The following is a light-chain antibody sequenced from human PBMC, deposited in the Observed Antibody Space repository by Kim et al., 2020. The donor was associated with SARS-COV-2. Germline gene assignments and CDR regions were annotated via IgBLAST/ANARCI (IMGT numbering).Light chain of an antibody. J-gene: IGLJ3*02. CDR1: SIGDKS. CDR2: YDS. V-gene: IGLV3-21*04. CDR3: QLWDTTSDHPGV. Sequence: PGQTGKITCGANSIGDKSVHWYQQKPGQAPMVVIHYDSDRPSGIPGRISGSNSGNTATLTISRVEAGDEADYYCQLWDTTSDHPGVFGGGTKLTVL.